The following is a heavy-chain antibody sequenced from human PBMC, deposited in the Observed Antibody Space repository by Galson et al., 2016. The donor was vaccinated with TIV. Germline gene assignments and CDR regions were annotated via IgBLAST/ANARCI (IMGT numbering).Heavy chain of an antibody. CDR1: GFTFSNFW. V-gene: IGHV3-74*01. J-gene: IGHJ5*02. Sequence: SLRLSCAASGFTFSNFWMHWVRQVPGKGVMWVSRIDNDGSQTDYADSVRGRFTVSRDNAKNALYLQMSSLRAEDTAVYYCARDQATLVARWFAPWGQGTLVTVSS. CDR3: ARDQATLVARWFAP. CDR2: IDNDGSQT.